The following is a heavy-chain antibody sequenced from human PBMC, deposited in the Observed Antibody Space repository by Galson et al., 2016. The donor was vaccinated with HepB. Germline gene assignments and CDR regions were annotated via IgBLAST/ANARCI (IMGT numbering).Heavy chain of an antibody. D-gene: IGHD6-19*01. CDR1: GFTFSSSA. Sequence: SLRLSCAASGFTFSSSAMNWVRQAPGKGLEWLSHISGGSSTIYYADSVKGRFTVSRDNAKNSFYLQMNSLRDDDTAVYYCAKPFLSSGLYYFDYWGRGTLVTVSS. CDR2: ISGGSSTI. CDR3: AKPFLSSGLYYFDY. V-gene: IGHV3-48*02. J-gene: IGHJ4*02.